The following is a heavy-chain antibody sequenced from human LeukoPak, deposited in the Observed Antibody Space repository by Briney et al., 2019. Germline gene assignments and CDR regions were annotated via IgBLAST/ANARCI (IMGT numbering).Heavy chain of an antibody. Sequence: SETLSLTCAVYGGSFSGYYWSWICQPPGKGLEWIGEINHSGSTNYNPSLKSRVTISVDTSKNQFSLKLSSVTAADTAVYYCARGPPDCSSTSCYAFDAFDIWGQGTMVTVSS. J-gene: IGHJ3*02. CDR2: INHSGST. V-gene: IGHV4-34*01. CDR1: GGSFSGYY. CDR3: ARGPPDCSSTSCYAFDAFDI. D-gene: IGHD2-2*01.